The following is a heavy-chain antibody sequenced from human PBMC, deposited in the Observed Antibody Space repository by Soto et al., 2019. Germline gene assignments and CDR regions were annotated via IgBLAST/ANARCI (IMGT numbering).Heavy chain of an antibody. J-gene: IGHJ5*02. CDR1: GFTFSSYA. Sequence: GGSLRLSCAAFGFTFSSYAMTWVRQAPGKGLEWVSGISGGGGVSTYYADSVKGRFTISRDNSMNTLYLQMNRLRAEDTAVYYCAKAAISMVRGVNNWLDPWGQGTLVTVYS. D-gene: IGHD3-10*01. V-gene: IGHV3-23*01. CDR2: ISGGGGVST. CDR3: AKAAISMVRGVNNWLDP.